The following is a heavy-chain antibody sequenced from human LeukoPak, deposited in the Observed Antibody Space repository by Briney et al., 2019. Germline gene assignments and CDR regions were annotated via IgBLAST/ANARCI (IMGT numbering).Heavy chain of an antibody. CDR3: ARHAYTYDSSGYYLAGFDY. CDR1: GFTFSSYA. D-gene: IGHD3-22*01. J-gene: IGHJ4*02. V-gene: IGHV3-30-3*01. CDR2: ISYDGSNK. Sequence: GRSLRLSCAASGFTFSSYAMHWVRQAPGKGLEWVAVISYDGSNKYYADSEKGRFTISRDNSKNTLYLQMNSLRGEDTAVYYCARHAYTYDSSGYYLAGFDYWGQGTLVTVSP.